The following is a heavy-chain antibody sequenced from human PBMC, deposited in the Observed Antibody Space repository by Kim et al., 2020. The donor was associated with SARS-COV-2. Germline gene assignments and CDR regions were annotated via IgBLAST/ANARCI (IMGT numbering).Heavy chain of an antibody. Sequence: GGSLRLSCAASGFTFSSYSMNWVRQAPGKGLEWVSSISSSSSYIYYADSVKGRFTISRDNAKNSLYLQMNSLRAEDTAVYYCAREDSYDYVWGSYRAAVDYWGQGTLVTVSS. CDR2: ISSSSSYI. J-gene: IGHJ4*02. CDR1: GFTFSSYS. CDR3: AREDSYDYVWGSYRAAVDY. D-gene: IGHD3-16*02. V-gene: IGHV3-21*01.